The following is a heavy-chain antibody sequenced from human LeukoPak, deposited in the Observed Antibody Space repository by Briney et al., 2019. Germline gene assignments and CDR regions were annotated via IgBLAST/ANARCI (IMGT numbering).Heavy chain of an antibody. V-gene: IGHV1-46*01. D-gene: IGHD6-13*01. Sequence: ASVKVSCKASGYTFTGYYMHWVRQAPGQGLEWMGWINPNSGSTSYAQKFQGRVTMTRDMSTSTVYMELSSLRSEDTAVYYCARGNGGGSSWYGDYWGQGTLVTVSS. CDR2: INPNSGST. CDR1: GYTFTGYY. J-gene: IGHJ4*02. CDR3: ARGNGGGSSWYGDY.